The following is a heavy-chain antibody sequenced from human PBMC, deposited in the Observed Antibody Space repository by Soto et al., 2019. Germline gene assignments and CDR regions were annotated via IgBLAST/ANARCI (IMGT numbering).Heavy chain of an antibody. CDR3: ARVGPYCGGDCYSPPP. Sequence: PSETLSLTCTVSGYSIRNGYYWGWIRQPPGKGLEWIGTIYHSGSTYYNPSLKRRVTISVDASENHFSLKLSSVTAADTAVYYCARVGPYCGGDCYSPPPWGQGTLVTVSS. J-gene: IGHJ5*02. V-gene: IGHV4-38-2*02. CDR2: IYHSGST. CDR1: GYSIRNGYY. D-gene: IGHD2-21*02.